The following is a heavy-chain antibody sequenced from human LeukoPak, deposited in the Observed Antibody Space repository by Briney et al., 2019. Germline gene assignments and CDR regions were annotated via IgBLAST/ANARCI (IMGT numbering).Heavy chain of an antibody. J-gene: IGHJ6*03. V-gene: IGHV1-2*02. D-gene: IGHD6-13*01. CDR1: GYTFTGYY. Sequence: ASVKVSCKASGYTFTGYYMHWVRQAPGQGLEWMGWINPNSGGTNYAQKFQGRVTMTRDTSISTAYMELSRLRSDDTAVYYCARGVAAAGTSGLYYYMDVWGKGTTVTVSS. CDR2: INPNSGGT. CDR3: ARGVAAAGTSGLYYYMDV.